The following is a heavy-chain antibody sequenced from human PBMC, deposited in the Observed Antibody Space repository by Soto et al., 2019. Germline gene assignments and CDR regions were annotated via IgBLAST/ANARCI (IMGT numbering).Heavy chain of an antibody. Sequence: EVQLVESGGGLVQPGGSLRISCAASGFTFSSYWMHWFRQAPGKGLVWVSRINSDGSSTSYADSLKGRFTISRDNAKNTLYLQMNSLRAEDTAVYYCVRTSLVVAAATREDYWGQGTLVTVSS. CDR3: VRTSLVVAAATREDY. V-gene: IGHV3-74*01. CDR2: INSDGSST. D-gene: IGHD2-15*01. CDR1: GFTFSSYW. J-gene: IGHJ4*02.